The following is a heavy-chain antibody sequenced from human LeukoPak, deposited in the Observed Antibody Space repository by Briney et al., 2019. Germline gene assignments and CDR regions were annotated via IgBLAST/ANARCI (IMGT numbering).Heavy chain of an antibody. V-gene: IGHV3-30*18. CDR2: ISYDGSNK. CDR3: AKGRGTTKIDY. CDR1: GFTFSIYG. D-gene: IGHD1-1*01. Sequence: GGSLRLSCAAPGFTFSIYGMHWVRQAPGKGLEGGAVISYDGSNKYYADSVKGRFTISRENSKHTLYLPMNSLRAEDTAVYYCAKGRGTTKIDYWGLATLVTVSS. J-gene: IGHJ4*02.